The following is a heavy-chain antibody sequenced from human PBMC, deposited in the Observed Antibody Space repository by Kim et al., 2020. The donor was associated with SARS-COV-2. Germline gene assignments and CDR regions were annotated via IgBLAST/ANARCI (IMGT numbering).Heavy chain of an antibody. CDR1: GFSFGKFG. J-gene: IGHJ4*02. Sequence: GGSLRLSCAGSGFSFGKFGMHWVRQAPGKGLEWVAGIWSGGSKKYYVDSVKGRFTISRDDSRNIVYLQMNRLSADDTAVYFCARDGANGVVDYWGQGTL. V-gene: IGHV3-33*01. CDR3: ARDGANGVVDY. CDR2: IWSGGSKK. D-gene: IGHD2-8*01.